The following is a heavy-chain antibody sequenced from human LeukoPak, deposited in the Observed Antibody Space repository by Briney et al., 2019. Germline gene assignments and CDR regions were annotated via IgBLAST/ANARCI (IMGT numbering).Heavy chain of an antibody. D-gene: IGHD3-3*01. CDR3: VRDFEWSFDT. V-gene: IGHV3-30*02. CDR1: GFTFNKHG. Sequence: PGGSLRLSCAASGFTFNKHGMHWVRQAPGKGLEWFSFIRNDGNDKYYADSVKGRFTTSRDNSEDTLYLQMNSLRAEDTALYYCVRDFEWSFDTWAQGTLVTVSS. J-gene: IGHJ4*02. CDR2: IRNDGNDK.